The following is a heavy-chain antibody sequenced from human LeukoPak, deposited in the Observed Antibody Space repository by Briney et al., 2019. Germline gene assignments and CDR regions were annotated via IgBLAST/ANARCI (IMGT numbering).Heavy chain of an antibody. J-gene: IGHJ4*02. D-gene: IGHD3-22*01. CDR1: GFTFSSYW. CDR2: IKQDGSEK. CDR3: ARDDYDSSGYYFYFDY. Sequence: SGGSLRLSCAASGFTFSSYWMSWVRQAPGKGLGWVANIKQDGSEKYYVDSVKGRFTISRDNAKNSLYLQMNSLRAEDTAVYYCARDDYDSSGYYFYFDYWGQGTLVTVSS. V-gene: IGHV3-7*01.